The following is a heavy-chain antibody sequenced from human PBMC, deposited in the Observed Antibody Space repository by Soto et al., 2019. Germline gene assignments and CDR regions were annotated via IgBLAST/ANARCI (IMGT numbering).Heavy chain of an antibody. CDR3: ARRYGGNFDY. Sequence: SETLSLTCTVSGGSINSFYWSWIRQPPGKGLEWIGYIYYSGSTNYNPSLKSRVTISVDTSKNQFSLKLSSVTAADTAVYYCARRYGGNFDYWGQGTLVTVSS. CDR2: IYYSGST. J-gene: IGHJ4*02. CDR1: GGSINSFY. V-gene: IGHV4-59*01. D-gene: IGHD1-26*01.